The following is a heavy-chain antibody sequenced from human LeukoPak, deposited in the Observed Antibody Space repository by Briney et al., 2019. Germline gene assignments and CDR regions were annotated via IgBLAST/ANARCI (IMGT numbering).Heavy chain of an antibody. J-gene: IGHJ4*02. CDR3: TTAAVH. V-gene: IGHV3-15*01. CDR2: IRSKIDGGTT. CDR1: GLTFSNFA. Sequence: GGSLRLSCAASGLTFSNFAMSWVRQAPGKGLEWVGRIRSKIDGGTTDYAAPVKGRFTISRDDSKNTLYLQMNSLKTEDTAVYYCTTAAVHWGQGTLVTVSS.